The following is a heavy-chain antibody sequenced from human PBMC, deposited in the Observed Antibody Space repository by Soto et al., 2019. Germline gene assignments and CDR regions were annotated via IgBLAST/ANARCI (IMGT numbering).Heavy chain of an antibody. D-gene: IGHD5-18*01. Sequence: GGSLRLSCAASGFSVRSNYMSWVRQAPGKGLEWVSGIYGGDSTYYADSVKGRFTNSRDNSKNTLFLQMDSLRAEDTAVYYCARVRGYSYVFDYWGQGSLVTVSS. CDR3: ARVRGYSYVFDY. CDR2: IYGGDST. V-gene: IGHV3-53*01. J-gene: IGHJ4*02. CDR1: GFSVRSNY.